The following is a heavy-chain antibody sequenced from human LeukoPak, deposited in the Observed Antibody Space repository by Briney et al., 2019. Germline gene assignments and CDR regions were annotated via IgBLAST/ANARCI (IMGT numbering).Heavy chain of an antibody. CDR2: ISDDGSRT. D-gene: IGHD2/OR15-2a*01. CDR1: GFTFSYYW. J-gene: IGHJ4*02. V-gene: IGHV3-74*01. Sequence: PGGSLRLSCAASGFTFSYYWMHWVRQAPGKGLVWVSRISDDGSRTTYADSVKGRFAISRDNAKNTLYLQMNSLRAEDTAVYYCARDDGFYSDSSSQDYWGQGTLVTVSS. CDR3: ARDDGFYSDSSSQDY.